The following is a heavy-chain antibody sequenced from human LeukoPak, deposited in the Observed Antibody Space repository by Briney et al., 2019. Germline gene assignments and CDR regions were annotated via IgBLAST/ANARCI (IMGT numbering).Heavy chain of an antibody. CDR2: ISYDGSNK. CDR3: AKSYGGSYYYYYGMDV. CDR1: GFTFSNYS. J-gene: IGHJ6*02. V-gene: IGHV3-30*18. D-gene: IGHD4-23*01. Sequence: GGSLRLSCAASGFTFSNYSMNWVRQAPGKGLEWVAVISYDGSNKYYADSVKGRFTISRDNSKNTLYLQMNSLRAEDTAVYYCAKSYGGSYYYYYGMDVWGQGTTVTVSS.